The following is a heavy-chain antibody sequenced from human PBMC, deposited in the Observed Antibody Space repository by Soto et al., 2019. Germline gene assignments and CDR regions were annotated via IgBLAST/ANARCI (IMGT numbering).Heavy chain of an antibody. CDR3: ARRYGDYFDY. CDR1: GGSISSSNW. D-gene: IGHD4-17*01. CDR2: IYYSGST. V-gene: IGHV4-4*02. J-gene: IGHJ4*02. Sequence: PSETLSLTCAVSGGSISSSNWWSWVRQPPGKGLEWIGYIYYSGSTNYNPSLKSRVTISVDTSKNQFSLKLSSVTAADTAVYYCARRYGDYFDYWGQGTLVTVSS.